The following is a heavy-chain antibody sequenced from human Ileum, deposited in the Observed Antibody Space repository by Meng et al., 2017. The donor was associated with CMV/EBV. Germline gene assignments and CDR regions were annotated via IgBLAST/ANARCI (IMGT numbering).Heavy chain of an antibody. J-gene: IGHJ4*02. V-gene: IGHV4-4*07. D-gene: IGHD2-2*01. CDR2: VYSSGST. CDR1: GGSISGYY. CDR3: ARGSSSWAFDY. Sequence: GELQASGPGLWKPSESLSLTCTVSGGSISGYYWSWIRQPATKGLEWIGRVYSSGSTDYNPSLQSRVTMSVDTSKNQFSLKLSSVTAADTAVYYCARGSSSWAFDYWGQGTLVTVSS.